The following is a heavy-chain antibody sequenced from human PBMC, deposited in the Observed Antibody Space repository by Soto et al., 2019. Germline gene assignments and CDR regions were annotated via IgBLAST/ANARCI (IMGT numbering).Heavy chain of an antibody. CDR2: INHSGST. V-gene: IGHV4-34*01. Sequence: QVQLQQWGAGLLKPSETLSLTCAVYGGSFSGYYWSWIRQPPGKGLEWIGEINHSGSTNHNPSLKSRVTISVDTSKNQFSLKLSSVTAADTAVYYCARVKRHSSSWTPRPYYFDYWGQGTLVTVSS. CDR3: ARVKRHSSSWTPRPYYFDY. J-gene: IGHJ4*02. CDR1: GGSFSGYY. D-gene: IGHD6-13*01.